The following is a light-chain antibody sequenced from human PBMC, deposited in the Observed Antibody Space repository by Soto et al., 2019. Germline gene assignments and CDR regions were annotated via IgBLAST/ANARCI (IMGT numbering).Light chain of an antibody. CDR3: QQSYTTPVYT. CDR1: QGLSTY. J-gene: IGKJ2*01. V-gene: IGKV1-12*01. CDR2: AAS. Sequence: DIQMTQSPSSVSASVGDRVTITCRASQGLSTYLAWYQQKPGKAPKLLIYAASNLQSGVPSRFSGSGSGTDFTLTISSLQPEDFATYFCQQSYTTPVYTFGQGTKLEIK.